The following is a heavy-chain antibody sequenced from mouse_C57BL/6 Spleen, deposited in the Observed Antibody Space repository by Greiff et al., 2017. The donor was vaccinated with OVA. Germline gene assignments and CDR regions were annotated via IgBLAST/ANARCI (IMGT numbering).Heavy chain of an antibody. V-gene: IGHV1-82*01. CDR1: GYAFSSSW. D-gene: IGHD1-1*01. Sequence: VKLQESGPELVKPGASVKISCKASGYAFSSSWMNWVKQRPGKGLEWIGRIYPGDGDTNYNGKFKGKATLTADKSSSTAYMQLSSLTSEDSAVYFCARFYGSSYGGYFDVWGTGTTVTVSS. J-gene: IGHJ1*03. CDR2: IYPGDGDT. CDR3: ARFYGSSYGGYFDV.